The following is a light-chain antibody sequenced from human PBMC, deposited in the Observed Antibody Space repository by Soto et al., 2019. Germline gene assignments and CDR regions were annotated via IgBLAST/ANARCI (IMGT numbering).Light chain of an antibody. CDR2: DTS. Sequence: ETVMTQSPGTLSVSLGERATLSCRAIQSFSIHLAWYQQKPGQAPRLLIYDTSTRATGIPARFSGSGSGTEFTLTISSLKSEDFAVYYCQQYSNWPPITLGQGTRMEIK. CDR3: QQYSNWPPIT. CDR1: QSFSIH. J-gene: IGKJ5*01. V-gene: IGKV3-15*01.